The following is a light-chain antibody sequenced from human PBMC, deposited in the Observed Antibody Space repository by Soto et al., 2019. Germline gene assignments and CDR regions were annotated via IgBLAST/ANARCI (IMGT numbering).Light chain of an antibody. CDR3: QKINGDPPFP. CDR2: AAA. Sequence: IQLTQAPSSLSASVGDRVTITCRATQDFCTYLGWYQQMPGKAPKLLISAAATLQPAVPSRFSVSGTGTRSTLTSSSQQPDDFDTYDCQKINGDPPFPFGPGTTVEIK. CDR1: QDFCTY. J-gene: IGKJ3*01. V-gene: IGKV1-9*01.